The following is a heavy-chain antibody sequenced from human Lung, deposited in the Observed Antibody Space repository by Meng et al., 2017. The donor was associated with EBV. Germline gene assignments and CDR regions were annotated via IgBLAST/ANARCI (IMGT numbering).Heavy chain of an antibody. CDR2: INTNTGKP. CDR3: ARDSEAADY. D-gene: IGHD6-25*01. CDR1: GYTFTTYG. V-gene: IGHV7-4-1*02. J-gene: IGHJ4*02. Sequence: QVQLVQSGSELKTPGASVRISCKASGYTFTTYGMNWVRQAPGQGLEWMGWINTNTGKPTYAQGLTGRFVFSLDTSVSTAYLQISSLKAEDTAVYYCARDSEAADYWGQGTLVTVSS.